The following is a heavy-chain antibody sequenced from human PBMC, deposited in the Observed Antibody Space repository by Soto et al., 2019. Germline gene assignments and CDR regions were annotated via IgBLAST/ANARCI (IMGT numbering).Heavy chain of an antibody. V-gene: IGHV4-59*01. Sequence: QVQLQESGPGLVKPSETLSLTCTVSGGSISSYYWSWIRQPPGKGLEWIGYIYYSGSTNYNPSLKSRVPISVDTSKNPFSLKLSSVTAADTAVYYCAREGLTGTIGLYYYYAMDVWGQGTTVTVSS. J-gene: IGHJ6*02. CDR2: IYYSGST. CDR3: AREGLTGTIGLYYYYAMDV. D-gene: IGHD1-7*01. CDR1: GGSISSYY.